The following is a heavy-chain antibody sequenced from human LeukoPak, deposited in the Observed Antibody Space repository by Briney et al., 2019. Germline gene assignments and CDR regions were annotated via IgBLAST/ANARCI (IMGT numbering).Heavy chain of an antibody. V-gene: IGHV3-53*01. CDR3: ARGEVVPAAVDY. Sequence: GGSLRLSCAASGFTVSSNYMSWVRQAPGKGLEWVSVIYSGCSTYYADSVKGRFTISRDNSKNTLYLQMNSLRAEDTAVYYCARGEVVPAAVDYWGQGTLVTVSS. J-gene: IGHJ4*02. D-gene: IGHD2-2*01. CDR1: GFTVSSNY. CDR2: IYSGCST.